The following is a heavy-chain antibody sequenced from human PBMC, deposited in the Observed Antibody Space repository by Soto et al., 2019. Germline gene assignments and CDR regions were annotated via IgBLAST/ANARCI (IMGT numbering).Heavy chain of an antibody. Sequence: SETLSLTCTVSGGSISSYYWSWIRQPPGKGLEWVGYIYYRGRTNYNPSLKSRVTISVDTSKNQFSLKLSSVTAADTAVYYCARVFSAYGYYYYHMDVWGKGTTVTVSS. V-gene: IGHV4-59*01. CDR1: GGSISSYY. D-gene: IGHD4-17*01. CDR3: ARVFSAYGYYYYHMDV. J-gene: IGHJ6*03. CDR2: IYYRGRT.